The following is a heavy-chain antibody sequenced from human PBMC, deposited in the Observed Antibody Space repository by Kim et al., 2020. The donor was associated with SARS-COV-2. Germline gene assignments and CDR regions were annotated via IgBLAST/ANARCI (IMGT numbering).Heavy chain of an antibody. Sequence: GGSLRLSCAGSGFTFSSFEMNWVRQAPGKGLEWVSYISSSGYNINYEDSVKGRFTISRDNAKNSLYMQMNSLRAEDTAVYYCVRDGGEFSGAPTENAFDIWGQGTMVTVSS. CDR1: GFTFSSFE. CDR2: ISSSGYNI. D-gene: IGHD2-15*01. V-gene: IGHV3-48*03. J-gene: IGHJ3*02. CDR3: VRDGGEFSGAPTENAFDI.